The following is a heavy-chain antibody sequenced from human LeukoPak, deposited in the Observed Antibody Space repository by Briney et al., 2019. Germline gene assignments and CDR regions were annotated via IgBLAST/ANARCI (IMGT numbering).Heavy chain of an antibody. D-gene: IGHD1-1*01. CDR2: ISAYNGNT. V-gene: IGHV1-18*01. J-gene: IGHJ4*02. CDR1: GYTFTSYG. Sequence: ASVKVSCKASGYTFTSYGISWVRQAPGQGLEWMGWISAYNGNTNYSQKLQGRVTMTTDTSTSTAYMELRSLRSDDTAVYYCAKDPSRGRTGVSFDYWGKGPLVTVSS. CDR3: AKDPSRGRTGVSFDY.